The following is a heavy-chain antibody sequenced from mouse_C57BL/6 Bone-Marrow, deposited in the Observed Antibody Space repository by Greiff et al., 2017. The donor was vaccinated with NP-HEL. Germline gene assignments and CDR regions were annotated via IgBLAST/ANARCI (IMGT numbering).Heavy chain of an antibody. V-gene: IGHV2-6*01. J-gene: IGHJ3*01. D-gene: IGHD2-5*01. CDR2: IWGVGST. CDR1: GFSLTSYG. CDR3: ASGTIYSRFAY. Sequence: VQLVESGPGLVAPSQSLSITCTVSGFSLTSYGVDWVRQSPGKGLEWLGVIWGVGSTNYNSALKSRLSIRKDNSKSPVFFKMNSLQTDDTARYYCASGTIYSRFAYWGQGTLVTVSA.